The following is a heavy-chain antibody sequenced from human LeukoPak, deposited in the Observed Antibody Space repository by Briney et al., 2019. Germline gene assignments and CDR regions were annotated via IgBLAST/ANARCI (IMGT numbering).Heavy chain of an antibody. CDR2: IYHSGST. CDR3: ARASYSYDINGWVPFDY. V-gene: IGHV4-38-2*02. CDR1: GYSISSGYY. J-gene: IGHJ4*02. D-gene: IGHD3-22*01. Sequence: KTSETLSLTCTVSGYSISSGYYWGWIRQPPGKGLEWIGSIYHSGSTYYNPSLKSRVTISGDTSKNQFSLRLNSVTAADTAVYYCARASYSYDINGWVPFDYWGQGTLVTVSS.